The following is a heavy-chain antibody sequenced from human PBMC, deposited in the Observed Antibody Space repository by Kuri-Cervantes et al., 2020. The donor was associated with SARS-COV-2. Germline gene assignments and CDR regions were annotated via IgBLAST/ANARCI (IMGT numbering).Heavy chain of an antibody. D-gene: IGHD3-3*01. V-gene: IGHV4-59*10. CDR3: ARRGTIFGVATFDY. CDR2: IYTSGST. Sequence: SETLSLTCAVYGGSFSGYYWSWIRQPAGKGLEWIGRIYTSGSTNYNPSLKSRVTISVDTSKNQFSLKLSSVTAADTAVYYCARRGTIFGVATFDYWGQGTLVTVSS. CDR1: GGSFSGYY. J-gene: IGHJ4*02.